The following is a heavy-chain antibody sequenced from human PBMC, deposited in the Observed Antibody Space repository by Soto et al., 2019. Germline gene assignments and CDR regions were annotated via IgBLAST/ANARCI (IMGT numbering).Heavy chain of an antibody. CDR3: GRDTSMGGRYYYGVDV. V-gene: IGHV3-30*03. Sequence: QVQLVESGGGVVQSGRSLRLSCAASGFTFNIYGLHWVRQTPGKGLEWVAAISFDGSTRSYADSAKGRFTISRDDYKKTLHLVMNSLISEDTAVYYCGRDTSMGGRYYYGVDVWGQGTTVTVSS. CDR1: GFTFNIYG. J-gene: IGHJ6*02. CDR2: ISFDGSTR. D-gene: IGHD2-15*01.